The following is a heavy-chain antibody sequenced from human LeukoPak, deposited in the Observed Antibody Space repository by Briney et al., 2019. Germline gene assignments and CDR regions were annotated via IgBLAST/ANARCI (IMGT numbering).Heavy chain of an antibody. J-gene: IGHJ5*02. D-gene: IGHD3-10*01. CDR1: GGSISNYD. CDR2: IYSSGST. CDR3: ARGWSYYGAGTLNP. Sequence: SETLSLTCSVSGGSISNYDWNWIRQPAGEGVEWVGRIYSSGSTYSNPSLKSRVTISVDTYKNQFSLKLSSVTAADTAVYYGARGWSYYGAGTLNPWGQGTLVTVSS. V-gene: IGHV4-4*07.